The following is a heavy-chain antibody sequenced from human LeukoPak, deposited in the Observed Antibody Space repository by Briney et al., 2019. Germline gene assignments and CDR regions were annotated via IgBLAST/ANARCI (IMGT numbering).Heavy chain of an antibody. V-gene: IGHV5-51*01. Sequence: AGESLKICCKGSGYSFASYWIGWARQMPGKGLEWMGIIYPGDSDTRYSPSFQGQVTFSADKSISTAYLQWSSLKASDTAMYYCARSHSCDSSSCYSVHYWGQGTLVTVSS. CDR3: ARSHSCDSSSCYSVHY. CDR1: GYSFASYW. J-gene: IGHJ4*02. D-gene: IGHD6-13*01. CDR2: IYPGDSDT.